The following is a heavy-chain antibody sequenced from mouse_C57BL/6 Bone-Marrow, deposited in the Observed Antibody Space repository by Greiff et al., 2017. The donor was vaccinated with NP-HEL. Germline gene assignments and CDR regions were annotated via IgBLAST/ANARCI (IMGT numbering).Heavy chain of an antibody. Sequence: EVQLQQSGPELVKPGASVKISCKASGYSFTDYNMYWVKQSNGKSLEWIGVINPHYGTTSYHQKFKGKATLPVDQSSSTAYMQLNSLTSEDSADYNCAKDYYSSSCVTWFAYWGQGTLVTVSA. V-gene: IGHV1-39*01. CDR1: GYSFTDYN. D-gene: IGHD1-1*01. J-gene: IGHJ3*01. CDR2: INPHYGTT. CDR3: AKDYYSSSCVTWFAY.